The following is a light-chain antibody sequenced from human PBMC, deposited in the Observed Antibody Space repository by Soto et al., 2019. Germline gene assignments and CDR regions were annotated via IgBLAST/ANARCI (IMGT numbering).Light chain of an antibody. V-gene: IGKV3-15*01. CDR3: QQYHDWPPLT. J-gene: IGKJ4*01. CDR1: QSVGST. CDR2: GAS. Sequence: EIVMTQSPATLSVSPGERATLSCRASQSVGSTLAWYQQKPGQAPRLLIYGASTRATGVPARFGGSGSGTEFTLTISSLQAEDLAVYYCQQYHDWPPLTFGGGTKVEIK.